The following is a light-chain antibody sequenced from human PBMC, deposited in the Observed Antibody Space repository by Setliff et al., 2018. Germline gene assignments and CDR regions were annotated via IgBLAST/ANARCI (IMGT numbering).Light chain of an antibody. J-gene: IGLJ1*01. CDR2: AVT. CDR1: SNDVGGYNY. CDR3: CSYIRGSAYV. V-gene: IGLV2-14*03. Sequence: QSALTQPASVSGSLGQSITISCTGTSNDVGGYNYVSWYKQQPGEAPQLMISAVTKRPSGVSNRFSGSKSGKAASLTISGLQAEDEADYYCCSYIRGSAYVFGTGTKVTVL.